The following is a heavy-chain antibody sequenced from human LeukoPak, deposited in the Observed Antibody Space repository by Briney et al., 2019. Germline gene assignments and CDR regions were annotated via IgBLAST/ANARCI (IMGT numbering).Heavy chain of an antibody. CDR1: GFTFSSYS. D-gene: IGHD3-16*01. CDR3: ATTQKGG. V-gene: IGHV3-48*04. CDR2: ISTGSGTI. J-gene: IGHJ4*02. Sequence: GGSLRLSCAASGFTFSSYSMNWVRQAPGKRLERVSYISTGSGTISYADSVKGRFTISRDNAKNSLYLQMNSLRAEDTAVYYCATTQKGGWGQGTLVTVSS.